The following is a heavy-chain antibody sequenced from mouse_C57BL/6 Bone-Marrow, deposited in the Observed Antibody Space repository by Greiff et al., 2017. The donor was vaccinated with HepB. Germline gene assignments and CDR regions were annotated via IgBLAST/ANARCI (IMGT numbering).Heavy chain of an antibody. Sequence: EVQLQQSGPELVKPGASVKISCKASGYTFTDYYMNWVKQSHGKSLEWIGDINPNNGGTSYNQKFKGKATLTVDKSSSTAYMELRSLTSEDSAVYYCARETIYYYGSSQYYFDYWGQGTTLTVSS. CDR3: ARETIYYYGSSQYYFDY. CDR1: GYTFTDYY. J-gene: IGHJ2*01. CDR2: INPNNGGT. D-gene: IGHD1-1*01. V-gene: IGHV1-26*01.